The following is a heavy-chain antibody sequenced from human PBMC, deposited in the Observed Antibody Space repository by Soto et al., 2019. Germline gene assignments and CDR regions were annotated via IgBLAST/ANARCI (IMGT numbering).Heavy chain of an antibody. Sequence: GGSLRLSCAASGFTFSSYAMSWVRQAPGKGLEWVSAISGSGGSTYYADSVKGRFTISRDNSKNTLYLQMNSLRAEDTAVYYCAKAGGRIRYYYMDVWGKGTTVTVSS. CDR3: AKAGGRIRYYYMDV. CDR2: ISGSGGST. D-gene: IGHD3-10*01. J-gene: IGHJ6*03. CDR1: GFTFSSYA. V-gene: IGHV3-23*01.